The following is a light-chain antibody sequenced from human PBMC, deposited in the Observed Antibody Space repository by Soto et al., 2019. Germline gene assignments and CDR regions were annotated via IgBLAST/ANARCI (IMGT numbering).Light chain of an antibody. Sequence: QSVLTQPRSVSGSPGQSVTISCTGTSSDVGGYNYVSWYQQYPGKAPKVMIYDVKTRPSGVPDRFSGSKSGNTASLTISGLHAEDEADYYCCSYAGSYTFVFGTGTKLTVL. J-gene: IGLJ1*01. CDR1: SSDVGGYNY. V-gene: IGLV2-11*01. CDR3: CSYAGSYTFV. CDR2: DVK.